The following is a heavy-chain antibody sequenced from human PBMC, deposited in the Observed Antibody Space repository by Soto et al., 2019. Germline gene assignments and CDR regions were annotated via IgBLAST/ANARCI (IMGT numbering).Heavy chain of an antibody. CDR3: AREGSGYYSDAFDI. CDR1: GFTFSSYE. D-gene: IGHD3-22*01. J-gene: IGHJ3*02. Sequence: EVQLVESGGGLVQPGGSLRLSCAASGFTFSSYEMNWVRQAPGKGLEWVSYISSSGSTMYYADSVKGRFTISRDNAKNSLFLQMNCLRAEDTAVYYCAREGSGYYSDAFDIWGQGTMVTVSS. V-gene: IGHV3-48*03. CDR2: ISSSGSTM.